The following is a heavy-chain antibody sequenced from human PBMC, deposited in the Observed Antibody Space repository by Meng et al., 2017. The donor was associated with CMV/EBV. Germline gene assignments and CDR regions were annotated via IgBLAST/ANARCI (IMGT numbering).Heavy chain of an antibody. J-gene: IGHJ4*02. D-gene: IGHD3-22*01. CDR3: TTVLYYYDSRDYFDY. Sequence: GESLKISCAASGFTFSSYWMSWVRQAPGKGLEWVANIKQDGSEKYYVDSVKGRFTISRDNAKNSLYLQMNSLKTEDTAVYYCTTVLYYYDSRDYFDYWGQGTLVTVSS. CDR1: GFTFSSYW. CDR2: IKQDGSEK. V-gene: IGHV3-7*03.